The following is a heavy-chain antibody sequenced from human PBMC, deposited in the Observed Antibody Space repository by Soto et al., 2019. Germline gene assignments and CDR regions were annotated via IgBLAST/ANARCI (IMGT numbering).Heavy chain of an antibody. CDR2: IIPIFGTA. CDR3: ARADPPRYCSSTSCPGAVYYYYGMDV. Sequence: SVKVSCKASGGTFSSYASSWVRQAPGQGLEWMGGIIPIFGTANYAQKFQDRVTITADESTSTAYMELSSLRSEDTAVYYCARADPPRYCSSTSCPGAVYYYYGMDVWGQGTTVTVS. V-gene: IGHV1-69*13. J-gene: IGHJ6*02. CDR1: GGTFSSYA. D-gene: IGHD2-2*01.